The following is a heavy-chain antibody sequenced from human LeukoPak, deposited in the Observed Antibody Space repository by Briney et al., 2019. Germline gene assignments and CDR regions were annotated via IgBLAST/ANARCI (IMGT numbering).Heavy chain of an antibody. V-gene: IGHV3-33*01. CDR3: ARVWWRYYYYGMDV. CDR1: GFTFSSYG. Sequence: GGSLRLSCAASGFTFSSYGMHWVRQAPGKGLEWVAVIWYDGSNKYYADSVKGRFTISRDNSKNTLYLQTNSLRAEDTAVYYCARVWWRYYYYGMDVWGKGTTVTVSS. J-gene: IGHJ6*04. D-gene: IGHD4/OR15-4a*01. CDR2: IWYDGSNK.